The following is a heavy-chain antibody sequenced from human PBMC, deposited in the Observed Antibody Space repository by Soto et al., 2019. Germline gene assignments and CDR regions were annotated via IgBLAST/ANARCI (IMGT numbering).Heavy chain of an antibody. CDR1: GFSFNTDS. CDR3: ASLSRFALDY. CDR2: ISSSSSYI. Sequence: LRLSCAASGFSFNTDSMNWVRHAPGKGLELVSSISSSSSYINYANSVKGRFTISRDNAKNSLYLQMNSLRAEDTAVYYCASLSRFALDYWGQGTLVTVSS. J-gene: IGHJ4*02. D-gene: IGHD3-10*01. V-gene: IGHV3-21*01.